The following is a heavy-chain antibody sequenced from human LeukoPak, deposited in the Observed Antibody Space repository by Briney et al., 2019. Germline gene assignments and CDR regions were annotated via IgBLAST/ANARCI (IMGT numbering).Heavy chain of an antibody. CDR1: GGSFSGYY. D-gene: IGHD6-13*01. CDR3: ARVLRADSSSYFDY. J-gene: IGHJ4*02. V-gene: IGHV4-34*01. Sequence: PSETLSLTCAVYGGSFSGYYWSWIRQPPGKWLECIVEINHSGSTNYNPSLKSRVTISVDSSKNQFSLKLSSVTAADTAVYYCARVLRADSSSYFDYWGQGTLVTVSS. CDR2: INHSGST.